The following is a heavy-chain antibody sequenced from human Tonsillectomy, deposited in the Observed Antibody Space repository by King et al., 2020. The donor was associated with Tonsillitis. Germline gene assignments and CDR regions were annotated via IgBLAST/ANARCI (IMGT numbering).Heavy chain of an antibody. V-gene: IGHV3-48*03. CDR1: GFTFSSFE. J-gene: IGHJ3*02. Sequence: VQLVESGGGLVQPGGSLRLSCGASGFTFSSFEMNWVRQAPGKGLEWVSYISSGGSAIYYADPVKGRFTISRANAKNSLYLQVNSLRAEDTAVYYCARAGNPVADDAFDIWGQGTMVTVSS. CDR3: ARAGNPVADDAFDI. D-gene: IGHD6-19*01. CDR2: ISSGGSAI.